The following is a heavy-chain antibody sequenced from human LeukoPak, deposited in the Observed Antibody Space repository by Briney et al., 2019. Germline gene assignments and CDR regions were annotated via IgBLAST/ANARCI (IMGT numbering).Heavy chain of an antibody. CDR3: AGVKVTPCYFDY. CDR1: GGTFSSYA. Sequence: GASVKVSCKASGGTFSSYAISWVRQAPGQGLEWMGGIIPIFGTANYAQKFQGRVTITADESTSTAYMELSSLRSEDMAVYYCAGVKVTPCYFDYWGQGTLVTVSS. D-gene: IGHD4-23*01. V-gene: IGHV1-69*13. J-gene: IGHJ4*02. CDR2: IIPIFGTA.